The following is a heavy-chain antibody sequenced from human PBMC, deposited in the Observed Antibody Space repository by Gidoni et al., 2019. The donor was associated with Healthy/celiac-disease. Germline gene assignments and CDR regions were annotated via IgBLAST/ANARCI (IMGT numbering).Heavy chain of an antibody. Sequence: EVQLVESGGGLVKPGGYLRLSCAASGFTFSSYSMNWVRQAPGKGREWVSSTSSSSIYIYYADSVKGRFTISRDNAKNSLHLQMNSLRAEDTAVYYCARQYYYDSSGYYYGVYYYGMDVWGQGTTVTVSS. CDR1: GFTFSSYS. J-gene: IGHJ6*02. CDR2: TSSSSIYI. V-gene: IGHV3-21*01. D-gene: IGHD3-22*01. CDR3: ARQYYYDSSGYYYGVYYYGMDV.